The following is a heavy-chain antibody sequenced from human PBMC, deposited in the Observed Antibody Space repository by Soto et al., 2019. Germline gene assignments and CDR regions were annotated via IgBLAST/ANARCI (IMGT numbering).Heavy chain of an antibody. CDR1: GFTFSSYS. D-gene: IGHD3-10*01. CDR3: ARDAISMVRGSNNWFDP. CDR2: ISSSSSYI. V-gene: IGHV3-21*04. J-gene: IGHJ5*02. Sequence: RLSCAASGFTFSSYSMNWVRQAPGKGLEWVSSISSSSSYIYYADSVEGRFTISRDNAKNSLYLQMNSLRADDTAVYYCARDAISMVRGSNNWFDPWGQGTLVTVSS.